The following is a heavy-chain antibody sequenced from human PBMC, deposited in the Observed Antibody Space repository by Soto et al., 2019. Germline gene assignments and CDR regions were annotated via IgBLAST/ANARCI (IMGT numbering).Heavy chain of an antibody. D-gene: IGHD1-1*01. CDR2: IYYSGST. J-gene: IGHJ2*01. CDR1: GASISRGGYY. Sequence: SETLSLTCTVSGASISRGGYYWSLVRQHPGKGLEWIGYIYYSGSTFYNPSLGSRHYISLDTSKNQFSLRRKSVTAADTAVYYCALGTGGAYWYFDLWGRGALVTVSS. CDR3: ALGTGGAYWYFDL. V-gene: IGHV4-31*03.